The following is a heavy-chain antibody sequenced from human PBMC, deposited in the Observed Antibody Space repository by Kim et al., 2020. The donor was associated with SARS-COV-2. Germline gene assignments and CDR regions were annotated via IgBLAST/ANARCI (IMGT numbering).Heavy chain of an antibody. J-gene: IGHJ3*02. CDR1: GYTFTSYA. V-gene: IGHV1-3*01. CDR3: AREFYGDYQLQPDAFDI. Sequence: ASVKVSCKASGYTFTSYAMHWVRQAPGQRLEWMGWINAGNGNTKYSQTFQGRVTITRDTSASTAYMELSSLRSEDTAVYYCAREFYGDYQLQPDAFDIWGEGDWSPALQ. D-gene: IGHD4-17*01. CDR2: INAGNGNT.